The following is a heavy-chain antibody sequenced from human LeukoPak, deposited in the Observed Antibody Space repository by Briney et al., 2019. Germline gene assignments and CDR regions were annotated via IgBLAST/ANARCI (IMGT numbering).Heavy chain of an antibody. CDR3: ARRHSSGWYLSY. V-gene: IGHV4-59*08. Sequence: SETLSLTCTVSGGSISSYYWSWIRQPPGKGLELIGYIYYSGSTNYNPSLKSRVTISVDTSKNQFSLKLSSVTAADTAVYYCARRHSSGWYLSYWGQGTLVTVSS. CDR1: GGSISSYY. CDR2: IYYSGST. J-gene: IGHJ4*02. D-gene: IGHD6-19*01.